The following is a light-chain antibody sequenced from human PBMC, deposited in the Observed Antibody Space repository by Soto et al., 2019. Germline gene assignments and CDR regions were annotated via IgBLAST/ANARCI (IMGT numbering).Light chain of an antibody. J-gene: IGKJ1*01. Sequence: DIQMTQSPSSLSASVGDRVTITCRASQSIRSYLNWYQQRPGKAPKLLIYTASSLQSGVPSRFSGSGSGTDFTLTINSLQPEDFATYYCQQSYSSPTTFGQGTKVEIK. CDR3: QQSYSSPTT. CDR1: QSIRSY. CDR2: TAS. V-gene: IGKV1-39*01.